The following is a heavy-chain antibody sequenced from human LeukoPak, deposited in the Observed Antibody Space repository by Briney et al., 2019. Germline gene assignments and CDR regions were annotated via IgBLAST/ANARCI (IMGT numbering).Heavy chain of an antibody. Sequence: ASVKVSCKASGYTFTSYGISWVRQAPGQGLEWMEWLSPYNGNKKYAQKFQGRVTMTTDLSTSTAYMEVRSLRSDDTAVYHCARDGTWGRYHYDSTGNDYYFDYWGQGTLVTVSS. J-gene: IGHJ4*02. D-gene: IGHD3-22*01. CDR1: GYTFTSYG. CDR2: LSPYNGNK. V-gene: IGHV1-18*01. CDR3: ARDGTWGRYHYDSTGNDYYFDY.